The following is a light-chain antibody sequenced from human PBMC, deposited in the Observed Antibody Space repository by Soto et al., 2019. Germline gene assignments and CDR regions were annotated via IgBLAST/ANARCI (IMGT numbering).Light chain of an antibody. CDR3: QQLNSYPIT. Sequence: EIVMTQSPATLSVSPGERATLSCRASQSVSRNLAWYQQKPGQPPRLLIYDASTRATGVPARFGGSGSGTEFTLTISGLQSEDFATYYCQQLNSYPITFGQGTRLDIK. CDR1: QSVSRN. V-gene: IGKV3-15*01. CDR2: DAS. J-gene: IGKJ5*01.